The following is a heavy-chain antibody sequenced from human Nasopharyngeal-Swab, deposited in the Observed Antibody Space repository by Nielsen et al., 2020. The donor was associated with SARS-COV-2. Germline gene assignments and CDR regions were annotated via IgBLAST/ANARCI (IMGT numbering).Heavy chain of an antibody. Sequence: GGSLILSCKGSGYSFTTYWIAWVRQMPGKCLEWMGIIYPGNSDTSYSPSFQGQVTISADKSISTAYLQWTSLKASDTAMYYCARQGGSGIDYWGQGTLVTVSS. CDR3: ARQGGSGIDY. V-gene: IGHV5-51*01. CDR2: IYPGNSDT. CDR1: GYSFTTYW. D-gene: IGHD3-10*01. J-gene: IGHJ4*02.